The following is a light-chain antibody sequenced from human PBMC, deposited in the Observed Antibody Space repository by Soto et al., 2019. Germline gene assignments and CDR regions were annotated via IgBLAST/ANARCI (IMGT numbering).Light chain of an antibody. CDR3: QQYDSSPRT. CDR2: GAS. V-gene: IGKV3-20*01. Sequence: ENVLTQSPGTLYLYPGERATLSCRASQSVSSNFLAWYQQKPGQAPRLLIYGASNRATGIPDRFSGSGSGTDFTLTSSRLEPEDFAVYYCQQYDSSPRTFGQGTKVEIK. CDR1: QSVSSNF. J-gene: IGKJ1*01.